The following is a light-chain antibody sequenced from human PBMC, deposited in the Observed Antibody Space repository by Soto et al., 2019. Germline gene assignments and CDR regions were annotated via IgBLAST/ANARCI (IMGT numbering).Light chain of an antibody. V-gene: IGKV3-20*01. CDR1: QSVSTSY. J-gene: IGKJ1*01. CDR3: QQYVDSLRT. Sequence: EIVLSQSPGTLSLSPGERATLSCRASQSVSTSYLAWYQQKPGQAPRLLIYGASSRATGIPDRFSGSGSGTDFTLTISRLEPEDFAVYYWQQYVDSLRTFGQGTKVEIK. CDR2: GAS.